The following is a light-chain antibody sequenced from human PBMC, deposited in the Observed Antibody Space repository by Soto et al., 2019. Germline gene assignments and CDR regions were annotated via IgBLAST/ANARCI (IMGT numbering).Light chain of an antibody. CDR1: SSDVGGNKY. CDR3: GSYTGSSTSWV. CDR2: DVS. V-gene: IGLV2-14*03. J-gene: IGLJ3*02. Sequence: QSALTQPASVSGSPGQSITISCTGTSSDVGGNKYVSWYQHHPGKAPKRMIYDVSSRPSGVSNRLSGSKSDNTASLTISGLQAEDEADYYCGSYTGSSTSWVFGGGTKLTVL.